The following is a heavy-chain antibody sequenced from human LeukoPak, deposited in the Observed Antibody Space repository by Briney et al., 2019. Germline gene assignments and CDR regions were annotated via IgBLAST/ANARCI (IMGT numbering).Heavy chain of an antibody. CDR1: GVSFDDYY. Sequence: SETLSLTCAVSGVSFDDYYWAWVRQTPGKGLEWIGEINHSGYTNDSPSLKSRVTLSIDTSRKQFSLNPRSVTVADAGIYYCTRMTTGHDYWGQGTLVTVSS. D-gene: IGHD4-17*01. V-gene: IGHV4-34*01. J-gene: IGHJ4*02. CDR2: INHSGYT. CDR3: TRMTTGHDY.